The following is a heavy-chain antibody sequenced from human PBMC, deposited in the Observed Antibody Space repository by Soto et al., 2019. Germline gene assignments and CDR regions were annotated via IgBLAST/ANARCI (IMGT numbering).Heavy chain of an antibody. J-gene: IGHJ4*02. Sequence: EVQLVESGGGLVQPGRSLRLSCVASGFTFDDYAMHWVRQVPGKGLEWVSGISWNSDSIGYADSVKGRFTISRDNAKNSLYLQMNSLRPEDTALYYCAKKGSYGDHVFDHWGQGTLVTVSS. CDR3: AKKGSYGDHVFDH. CDR2: ISWNSDSI. CDR1: GFTFDDYA. D-gene: IGHD4-17*01. V-gene: IGHV3-9*01.